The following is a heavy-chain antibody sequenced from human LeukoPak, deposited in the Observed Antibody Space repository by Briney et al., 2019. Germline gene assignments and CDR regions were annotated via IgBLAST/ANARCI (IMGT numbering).Heavy chain of an antibody. Sequence: GGSLRLSCAASGFTFSSYSMNWVRQAPGKGLEWVSSISSRSSYIYYADSVKGRFTISRDNAKNSLYLQMNSLRAEDTAVYYCARSHYYDSSGYLSPGPYWGQGTLVTVSS. CDR2: ISSRSSYI. V-gene: IGHV3-21*01. D-gene: IGHD3-22*01. CDR3: ARSHYYDSSGYLSPGPY. J-gene: IGHJ4*02. CDR1: GFTFSSYS.